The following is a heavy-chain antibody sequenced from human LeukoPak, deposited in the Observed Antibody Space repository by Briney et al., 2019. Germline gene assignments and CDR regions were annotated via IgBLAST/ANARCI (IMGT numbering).Heavy chain of an antibody. CDR1: GGTFSSYA. Sequence: SSVKVSCKASGGTFSSYAISWVRQAPGQGLEWMGRIIPIFGTANYAQKLQGRVTMTTDTSTSTAYMELRSLRSDDTAVYYCARLYYDSSGYSNYFDYWGQGTLVTVSS. J-gene: IGHJ4*02. D-gene: IGHD3-22*01. CDR2: IIPIFGTA. CDR3: ARLYYDSSGYSNYFDY. V-gene: IGHV1-69*05.